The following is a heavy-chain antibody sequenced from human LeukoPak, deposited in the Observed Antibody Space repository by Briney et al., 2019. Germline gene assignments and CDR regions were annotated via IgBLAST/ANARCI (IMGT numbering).Heavy chain of an antibody. CDR2: ISWNSGSI. V-gene: IGHV3-9*01. CDR3: AKDWDPYSSGWYPLAYYFDY. D-gene: IGHD6-19*01. CDR1: GFTFDDYA. J-gene: IGHJ4*02. Sequence: GGSLRLSCGASGFTFDDYAMHWVRQAPGKGLEWVSGISWNSGSIGYADSVKGRFTISRDNAKNSLYLQMNSLRAEDTALYYCAKDWDPYSSGWYPLAYYFDYWGQGTLVTVSS.